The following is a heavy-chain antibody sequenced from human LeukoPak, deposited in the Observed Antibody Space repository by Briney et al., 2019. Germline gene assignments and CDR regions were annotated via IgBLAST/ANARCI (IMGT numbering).Heavy chain of an antibody. CDR2: ISSSGSTI. CDR1: GFTFSSYE. J-gene: IGHJ3*02. CDR3: ARKYCTNGVCYGLDAFDI. Sequence: GGSLRLSCAASGFTFSSYEMNWVRQAPGKGQEWVSYISSSGSTIYYADSVKGRFTISRDNAKNSLYLQMNSLRAEDTAVYYCARKYCTNGVCYGLDAFDIWGQGTMVTVSS. D-gene: IGHD2-8*01. V-gene: IGHV3-48*03.